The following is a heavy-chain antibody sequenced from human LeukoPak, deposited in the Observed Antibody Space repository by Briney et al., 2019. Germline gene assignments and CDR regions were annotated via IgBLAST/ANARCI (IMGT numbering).Heavy chain of an antibody. CDR1: GYTFTSYG. J-gene: IGHJ5*02. D-gene: IGHD2-2*01. CDR2: ISAYNGNT. V-gene: IGHV1-18*01. CDR3: ARTEYCSSTSCYRWFDP. Sequence: ASVKVSCKAAGYTFTSYGISWVRQAPGQGLEWMGWISAYNGNTNYAQKLQGRVTMTTDTSTRTAYMELRSLRSDDTAVYYCARTEYCSSTSCYRWFDPWGQGTLVTVSS.